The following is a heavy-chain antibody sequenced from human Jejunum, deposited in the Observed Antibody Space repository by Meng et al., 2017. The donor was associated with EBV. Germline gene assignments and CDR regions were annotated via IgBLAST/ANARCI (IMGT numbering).Heavy chain of an antibody. V-gene: IGHV4-30-4*07. D-gene: IGHD6-13*01. Sequence: VQLQGGGPWLVHPSRTLSLTCVVSCGSFSGDHCSWNRMRPSPGEGWIGTSNLYYSTNPYSTPDLQTTVSIYVDPSKLAFSLSSDTAADAAVDFYSCATAGIALGIDYWGQGTLVTVSS. CDR1: CGSFSGDHCS. CDR3: SCATAGIALGIDY. CDR2: LYYSTNP. J-gene: IGHJ4*02.